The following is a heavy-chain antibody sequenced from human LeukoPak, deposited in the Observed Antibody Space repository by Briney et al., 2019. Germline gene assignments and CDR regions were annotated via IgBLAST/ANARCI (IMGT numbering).Heavy chain of an antibody. D-gene: IGHD3/OR15-3a*01. CDR2: MNPNSGNR. J-gene: IGHJ4*02. CDR3: ARGADWGDYFDY. V-gene: IGHV1-8*01. CDR1: GYTFTSYD. Sequence: ASVKVSCKASGYTFTSYDINWVRQATGQGLEWMGWMNPNSGNRGYAQKFQGTVTMTRNTSISTAYMELSSLRSEDTAVYYCARGADWGDYFDYWGQGTLVTVSS.